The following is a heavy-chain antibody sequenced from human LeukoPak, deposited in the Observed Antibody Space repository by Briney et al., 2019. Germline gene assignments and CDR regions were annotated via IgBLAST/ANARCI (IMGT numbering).Heavy chain of an antibody. CDR2: IKQDGSEK. D-gene: IGHD2-2*01. Sequence: GGSLRLSCAASGVMFPSYWMSWVRQAPGKGLELVANIKQDGSEKYYVDSVKGRFTISRDNAKNSLYMQMNSLRAEDTAVYYCARDCSSTICYPDFWGQGTLVTVSS. CDR1: GVMFPSYW. J-gene: IGHJ4*02. CDR3: ARDCSSTICYPDF. V-gene: IGHV3-7*04.